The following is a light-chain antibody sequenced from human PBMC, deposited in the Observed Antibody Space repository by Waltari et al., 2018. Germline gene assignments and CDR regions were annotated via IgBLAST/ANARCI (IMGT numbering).Light chain of an antibody. CDR1: QSVSSN. J-gene: IGKJ2*01. CDR3: QQYNNWPPEDT. Sequence: EIVMTQSPATLSVSPGEGATLSCRASQSVSSNLAWYQHKPGPAPRLLSYGASTRATGIPARFSGSGSGTEFTLTISSLQSEDFAFYYCQQYNNWPPEDTFGQGTKLEIK. CDR2: GAS. V-gene: IGKV3-15*01.